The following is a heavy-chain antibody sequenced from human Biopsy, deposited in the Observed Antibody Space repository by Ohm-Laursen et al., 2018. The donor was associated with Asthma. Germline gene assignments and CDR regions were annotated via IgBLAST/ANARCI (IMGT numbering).Heavy chain of an antibody. J-gene: IGHJ4*02. CDR3: ARKAGSCISRTCYSLDF. CDR2: INSVFGTT. V-gene: IGHV1-69*01. D-gene: IGHD2-2*01. Sequence: GPSVKVSCKSLGGTFNTYVIGWGRQAPGQGLEWMSGINSVFGTTTYPQKFQDRVTITADDSTSTVYMELSSLRSGDTAVYYCARKAGSCISRTCYSLDFWGQGTLVTVSS. CDR1: GGTFNTYV.